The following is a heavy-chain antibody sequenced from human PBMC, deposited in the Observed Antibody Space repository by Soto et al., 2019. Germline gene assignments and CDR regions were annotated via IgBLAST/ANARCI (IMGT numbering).Heavy chain of an antibody. CDR1: GCSVSNKTYY. V-gene: IGHV4-61*01. CDR2: VYYSGTT. Sequence: QVQLQESGPGLLKPSETLSLTCSVSGCSVSNKTYYWSWIRQPPGKRLEWIGYVYYSGTTNYNPSLKSRVTISVDLSKNQFSLRLSSVTTADTAIYDCARTTAVPNTLRSRYFFDYWGQGTLVTVSS. J-gene: IGHJ4*02. D-gene: IGHD4-17*01. CDR3: ARTTAVPNTLRSRYFFDY.